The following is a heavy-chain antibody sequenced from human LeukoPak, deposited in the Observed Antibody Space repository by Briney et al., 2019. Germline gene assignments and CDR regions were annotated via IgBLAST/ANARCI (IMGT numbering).Heavy chain of an antibody. V-gene: IGHV3-23*01. D-gene: IGHD3-10*01. CDR3: AKYTSGTYYRGLDQ. CDR2: ISHSGGST. J-gene: IGHJ4*02. CDR1: GFTFINYA. Sequence: GGSLRLSCAASGFTFINYAMNWVRQAPGKGLQWVSSISHSGGSTYYADSVKGRFTISRDVSKHTVYLQMNSLRAEDTALYSCAKYTSGTYYRGLDQWGQGTLVTVSS.